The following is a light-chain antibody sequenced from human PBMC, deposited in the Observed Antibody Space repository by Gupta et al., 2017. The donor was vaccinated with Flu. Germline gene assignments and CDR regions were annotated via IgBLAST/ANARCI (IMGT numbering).Light chain of an antibody. CDR1: QDIRNE. Sequence: DIQMTQSPSSVSASVGDSVTITCRASQDIRNELDWYQHKPGKAPERLIYDASHLQSEVPARFGGSGSGAAFTLTISGLQPEDFATYYCLQLSFYFLAFGQGTKVEIK. CDR2: DAS. J-gene: IGKJ1*01. V-gene: IGKV1-17*01. CDR3: LQLSFYFLA.